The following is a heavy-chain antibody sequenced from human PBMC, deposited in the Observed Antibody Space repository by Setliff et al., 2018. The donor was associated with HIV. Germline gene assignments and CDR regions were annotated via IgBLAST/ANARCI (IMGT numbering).Heavy chain of an antibody. CDR2: MNPKSGNT. V-gene: IGHV1-8*02. Sequence: GASVKVSCKASGYTFSNSDINWVRQAPGQGLEWMGWMNPKSGNTGYAQKFQGRVTMTSNAFITTAYMELSALTSEDTAVYYCARRNEQGLVPRGGNYYYGMDVWGQGTTVTVSS. CDR3: ARRNEQGLVPRGGNYYYGMDV. CDR1: GYTFSNSD. J-gene: IGHJ6*02. D-gene: IGHD6-19*01.